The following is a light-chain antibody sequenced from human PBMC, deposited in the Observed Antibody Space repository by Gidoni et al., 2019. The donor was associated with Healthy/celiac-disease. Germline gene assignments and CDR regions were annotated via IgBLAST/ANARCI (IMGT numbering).Light chain of an antibody. CDR2: QDS. J-gene: IGLJ2*01. V-gene: IGLV3-1*01. CDR1: KLGDKY. CDR3: QAWDSSTRNVV. Sequence: SYELTPPPSVSVSPGQTASITCSGDKLGDKYACWYQQKPGQSPVLVIYQDSKRPSGIPERFSGSNSGNTATLTISGTQAMDEADYYCQAWDSSTRNVVFGGGTKLTVL.